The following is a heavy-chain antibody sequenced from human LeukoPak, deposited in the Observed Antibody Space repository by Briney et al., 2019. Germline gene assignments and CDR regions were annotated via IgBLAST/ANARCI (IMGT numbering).Heavy chain of an antibody. V-gene: IGHV3-11*04. CDR2: ISSSGSTI. Sequence: SGGSLRLSCAASGFTFSDYYMSWIRQAPGKGVGWVSYISSSGSTIYYADSVKGRFTISRDNAKNSLYLQMNSLRDDDTAVYFCARDRAWIQLMPDYWGQGTLVAVSS. J-gene: IGHJ4*02. CDR1: GFTFSDYY. CDR3: ARDRAWIQLMPDY. D-gene: IGHD5-18*01.